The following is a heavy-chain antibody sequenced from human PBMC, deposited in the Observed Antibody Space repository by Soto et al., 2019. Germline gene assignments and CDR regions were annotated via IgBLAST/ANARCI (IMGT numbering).Heavy chain of an antibody. CDR3: ARGGWATRFDT. CDR1: GVSFSGYY. Sequence: SETLSLTCDVYGVSFSGYYWSWVRQAPGKGLEWIGEINHNGSPNYSPSLESRVTMSVDTSKNQFSLHLRSVTAADTAVYYCARGGWATRFDTWSQGTLVTVSS. J-gene: IGHJ4*02. CDR2: INHNGSP. V-gene: IGHV4-34*01.